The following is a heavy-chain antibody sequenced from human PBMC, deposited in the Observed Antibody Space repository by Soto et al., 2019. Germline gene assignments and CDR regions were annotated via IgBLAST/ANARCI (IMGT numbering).Heavy chain of an antibody. J-gene: IGHJ4*02. CDR1: GGSISCSCYY. CDR3: ASSQKGYIWNYFDH. CDR2: VFYTGFT. Sequence: SETRALSWAVSGGSISCSCYYWGWLRQSPGRGPEWIGSVFYTGFTSYNPSLESRVSVSVDTSKNQFSLKVSAVTAADTAVYYCASSQKGYIWNYFDHWGQGALVTVSS. V-gene: IGHV4-39*01. D-gene: IGHD1-20*01.